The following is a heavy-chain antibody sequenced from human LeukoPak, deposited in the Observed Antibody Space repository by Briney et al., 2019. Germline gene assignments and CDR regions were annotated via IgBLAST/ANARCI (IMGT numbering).Heavy chain of an antibody. CDR3: ARASITMVRGVINPMMTLCGAIDY. CDR2: IYHSGST. D-gene: IGHD3-10*01. J-gene: IGHJ4*02. CDR1: GYFISSGYY. V-gene: IGHV4-38-2*01. Sequence: SETLSLTCAVSGYFISSGYYWGWIRQPPGKGLEWIGSIYHSGSTYYNPSLKSRVTISVDTSKNQFSLKLSSVTAADTAVYYCARASITMVRGVINPMMTLCGAIDYWGQGTLVTVSS.